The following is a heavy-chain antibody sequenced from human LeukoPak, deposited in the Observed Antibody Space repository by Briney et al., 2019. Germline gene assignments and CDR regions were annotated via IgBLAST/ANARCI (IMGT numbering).Heavy chain of an antibody. Sequence: GASVKVSCKASGYTFTSYGISWVRQAPGQGLEWMGWISAYNGNTNYAQKLQGWVTMTRDTSISTAYMELSRLRSDDTAVYYCARGQFYCSGGSCYWYYFDYWGQGTLVTVSS. CDR3: ARGQFYCSGGSCYWYYFDY. CDR1: GYTFTSYG. CDR2: ISAYNGNT. V-gene: IGHV1-18*01. J-gene: IGHJ4*02. D-gene: IGHD2-15*01.